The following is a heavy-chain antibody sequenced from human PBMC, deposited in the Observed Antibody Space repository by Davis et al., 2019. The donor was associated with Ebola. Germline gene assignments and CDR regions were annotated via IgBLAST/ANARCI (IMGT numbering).Heavy chain of an antibody. CDR2: IIPILGIA. Sequence: AASVKVSCKASGGTFSSYAISWVRQAPGQGLEWMGRIIPILGIANYAQKFQGRVTITADKSTSTAYMELSSLRSEDTAVYYCARVTTVTHQYPYYYYGMDVWGQGTTVTVSS. CDR3: ARVTTVTHQYPYYYYGMDV. D-gene: IGHD4-11*01. J-gene: IGHJ6*02. CDR1: GGTFSSYA. V-gene: IGHV1-69*04.